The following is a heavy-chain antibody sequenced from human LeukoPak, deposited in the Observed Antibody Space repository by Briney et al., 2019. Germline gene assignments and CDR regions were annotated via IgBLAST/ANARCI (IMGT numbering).Heavy chain of an antibody. V-gene: IGHV4-31*03. CDR2: LYYSGST. CDR1: GGSISSGGYY. D-gene: IGHD4-23*01. Sequence: SETLSLTCTVSGGSISSGGYYWRWIRQHPGKGLEGIGCLYYSGSTYSNPSLKSRIPISVDTSKNQLSLKLSSVTAADTAVYYCARDNGGKFNWFDPWGQGTLVTVSS. J-gene: IGHJ5*02. CDR3: ARDNGGKFNWFDP.